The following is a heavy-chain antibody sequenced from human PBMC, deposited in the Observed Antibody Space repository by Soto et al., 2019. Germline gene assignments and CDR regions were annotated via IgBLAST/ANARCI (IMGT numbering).Heavy chain of an antibody. D-gene: IGHD3-22*01. CDR2: IRSKANSYAT. J-gene: IGHJ4*02. Sequence: EVQLVESGGGLVQPGGSLKLSCAASGFTFSGSAMHWVRQASGKGLEWVGRIRSKANSYATAYAASVKGRFTISRDDSKNTAYLQMNSLKTEDTAVYYCTSPHSGYYGSGDYWGQGTLVTVSS. CDR3: TSPHSGYYGSGDY. CDR1: GFTFSGSA. V-gene: IGHV3-73*02.